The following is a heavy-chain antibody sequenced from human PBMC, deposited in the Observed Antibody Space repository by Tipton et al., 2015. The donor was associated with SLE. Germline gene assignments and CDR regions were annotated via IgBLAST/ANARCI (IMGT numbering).Heavy chain of an antibody. J-gene: IGHJ3*02. D-gene: IGHD4-23*01. Sequence: QLVQSGAEVKKPGASVKVSCKASGYTFSDYYIHWVRQAPGQGLEWMGMISPRGGTTSHAQKFQDRVTMTRDTSTSSVNMELSSLRPDDTAVYYCARDGGIKAFDIWGLGTVVTVSS. V-gene: IGHV1-46*01. CDR1: GYTFSDYY. CDR2: ISPRGGTT. CDR3: ARDGGIKAFDI.